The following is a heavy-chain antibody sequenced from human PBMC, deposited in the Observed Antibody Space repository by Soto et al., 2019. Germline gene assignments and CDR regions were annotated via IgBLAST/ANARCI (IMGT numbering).Heavy chain of an antibody. J-gene: IGHJ4*02. Sequence: PGASVKVSCKASGGTFRSYAISWVRQAPGQGPEWMGGIIPLFGTTNYAPKFQGRVTITADESASTAYMELGSLRSEDTAVYYCASNNRASYHFDYWGQGTQVTVS. CDR3: ASNNRASYHFDY. D-gene: IGHD3-16*02. CDR1: GGTFRSYA. V-gene: IGHV1-69*13. CDR2: IIPLFGTT.